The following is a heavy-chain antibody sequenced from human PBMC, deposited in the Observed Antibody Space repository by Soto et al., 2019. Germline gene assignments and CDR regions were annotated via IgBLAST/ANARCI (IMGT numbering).Heavy chain of an antibody. CDR1: GGSISSGGYY. Sequence: QVQLQESGPGLVKPSQTLSLTCTVSGGSISSGGYYWSWIRQHPGKGLEWIGYIYYSGSTYYNPSLTSRVTISVDTSKNQFSLRLSSVTAADTAVYYCAREVEGDAFDIWGQGTMVTVSS. CDR3: AREVEGDAFDI. D-gene: IGHD2-15*01. CDR2: IYYSGST. V-gene: IGHV4-31*03. J-gene: IGHJ3*02.